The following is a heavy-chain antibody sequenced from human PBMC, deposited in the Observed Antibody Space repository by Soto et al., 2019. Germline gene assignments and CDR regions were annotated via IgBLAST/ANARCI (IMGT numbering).Heavy chain of an antibody. CDR1: GFTFSSYA. J-gene: IGHJ6*02. V-gene: IGHV3-30-3*01. CDR3: ARSFNYYDSSGYTSYGMDV. D-gene: IGHD3-22*01. CDR2: ISYDGSNK. Sequence: PXGSLRLSCAASGFTFSSYAMHWVRQAPGKGLEWVAVISYDGSNKYYADSVKGRFTISRDNSKNTLYLQMNSLRAEDTAVYYCARSFNYYDSSGYTSYGMDVWGQGTTVTVSS.